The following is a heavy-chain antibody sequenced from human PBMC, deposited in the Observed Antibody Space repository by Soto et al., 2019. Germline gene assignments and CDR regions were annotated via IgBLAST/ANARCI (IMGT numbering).Heavy chain of an antibody. Sequence: PGESLKISCKGSGSSFTSHWIGWVRQMPGKGLEWMGIIYPGDSDTRYSPSFQGQVTISADKSISTAYLQWSSLKASDTAMYYCASLLSRDRYSYFDYWGQGTLVTVSS. D-gene: IGHD4-4*01. J-gene: IGHJ4*02. V-gene: IGHV5-51*01. CDR3: ASLLSRDRYSYFDY. CDR1: GSSFTSHW. CDR2: IYPGDSDT.